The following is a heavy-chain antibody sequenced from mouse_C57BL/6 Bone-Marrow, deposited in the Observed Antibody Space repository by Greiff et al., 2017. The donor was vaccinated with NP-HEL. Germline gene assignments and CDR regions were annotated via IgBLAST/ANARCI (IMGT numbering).Heavy chain of an antibody. CDR2: IRSKSNNYAT. Sequence: EVKLVESGGGLVQPKGSLKLSCAASGFSFNTYAMNWVRQAPGKGLEWVARIRSKSNNYATYYADSVKDRFTISRDDSESMLYLQMNNLKTEDTAMYYCVREGLVDYDAWFAYWGQGTLVTVSA. J-gene: IGHJ3*01. CDR1: GFSFNTYA. D-gene: IGHD2-4*01. CDR3: VREGLVDYDAWFAY. V-gene: IGHV10-1*01.